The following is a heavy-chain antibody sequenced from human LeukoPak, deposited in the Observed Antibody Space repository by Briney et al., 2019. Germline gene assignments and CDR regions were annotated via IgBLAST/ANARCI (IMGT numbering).Heavy chain of an antibody. D-gene: IGHD3-22*01. V-gene: IGHV1-69*04. CDR3: ARVNSGYYDSSGYLDY. J-gene: IGHJ4*02. CDR2: IIPILGIA. CDR1: VGTFSSYA. Sequence: SVKVSCKASVGTFSSYAISGVPQAPGQGLEWMGRIIPILGIANYAQKFQGRVTITADKSTSTAYMELSSLRSEDTAVYYCARVNSGYYDSSGYLDYWGQGTLVTVSS.